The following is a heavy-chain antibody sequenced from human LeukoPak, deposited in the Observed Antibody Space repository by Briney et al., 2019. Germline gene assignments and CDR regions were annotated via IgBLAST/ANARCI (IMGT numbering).Heavy chain of an antibody. J-gene: IGHJ4*02. CDR1: GGSISSYY. D-gene: IGHD6-19*01. Sequence: SDTLSLTCTVCGGSISSYYWSWIRQPAGKGLEWIGCIYTSGSTNYNPSLKSRVTMSVDTSKTQFSLKLSSVNAADTAGYYCARDKGYSSGWRQRFDYWGQGTLVTVSS. CDR2: IYTSGST. CDR3: ARDKGYSSGWRQRFDY. V-gene: IGHV4-4*07.